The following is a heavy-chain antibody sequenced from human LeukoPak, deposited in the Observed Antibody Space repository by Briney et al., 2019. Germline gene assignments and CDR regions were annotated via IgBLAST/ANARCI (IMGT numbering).Heavy chain of an antibody. V-gene: IGHV4-4*09. J-gene: IGHJ6*03. CDR1: GGSISSYY. Sequence: SETLSLTCTVSGGSISSYYWSWIRQPPGKGLEWIGYIYTSGSTNYYPSLKSRVTISVDASKNQFSLKLSSVTAADTAVYYCARQGGKYYYYMDVWGKGTTVTVSS. CDR3: ARQGGKYYYYMDV. CDR2: IYTSGST.